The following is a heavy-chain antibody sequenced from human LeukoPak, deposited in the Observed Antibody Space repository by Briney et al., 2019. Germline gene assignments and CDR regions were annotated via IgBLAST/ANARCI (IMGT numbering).Heavy chain of an antibody. CDR1: GGSISSYY. CDR2: IYYSGST. D-gene: IGHD3-22*01. J-gene: IGHJ4*02. CDR3: ARDINPNAYYYDSSGGFDY. V-gene: IGHV4-59*12. Sequence: SETLSLTCTVSGGSISSYYWSWTRQPPGKGLEWVGYIYYSGSTNYNPSLKSRVTMSVDTSKNQFSLKLSSVTAADTAVYYCARDINPNAYYYDSSGGFDYWGQGTLVTVSS.